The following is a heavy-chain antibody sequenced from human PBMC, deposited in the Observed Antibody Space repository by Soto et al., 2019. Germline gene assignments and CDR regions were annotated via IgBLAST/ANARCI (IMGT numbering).Heavy chain of an antibody. Sequence: SETLSLTCSVSGGSITDNYWTWIRQSPGKGLEWVGYIYYTGITNYNPSLKRRVTISLDRSKNQFSLKLDSVTAADTAVCYCARDRQYGSGSYYFDYWGQGTLVTVSS. J-gene: IGHJ4*02. D-gene: IGHD3-10*01. CDR3: ARDRQYGSGSYYFDY. CDR2: IYYTGIT. CDR1: GGSITDNY. V-gene: IGHV4-59*01.